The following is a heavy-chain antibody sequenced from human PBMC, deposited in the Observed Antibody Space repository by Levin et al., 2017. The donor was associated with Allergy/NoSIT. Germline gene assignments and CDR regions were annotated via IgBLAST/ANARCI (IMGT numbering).Heavy chain of an antibody. Sequence: GGSLRLSCAVSGFTFSSHGMHWVRQAPDKGLEWVAVISYDGNNKYYADSVKGRFTISRDDSKNTLYLHMNSLRPEDTAVYYCAKDEEEMATLPPGDYWGQGTLVTVSS. CDR2: ISYDGNNK. D-gene: IGHD5-24*01. J-gene: IGHJ4*02. CDR3: AKDEEEMATLPPGDY. CDR1: GFTFSSHG. V-gene: IGHV3-30*18.